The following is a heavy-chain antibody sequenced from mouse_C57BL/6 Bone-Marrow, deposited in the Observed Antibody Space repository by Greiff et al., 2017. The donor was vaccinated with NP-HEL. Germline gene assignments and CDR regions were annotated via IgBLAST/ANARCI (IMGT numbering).Heavy chain of an antibody. Sequence: EVQLQQSGPELVKPGASVKIPCKASGYTFTDYNMDWVKQSHGKSLEWIGDINPNNGGTIYNQKFKGKATLTVDKSSSTAYMELRSLTSEDTAVYYCARRGYSNYVPWFAYWGQGTLVTVSA. J-gene: IGHJ3*01. CDR2: INPNNGGT. CDR1: GYTFTDYN. CDR3: ARRGYSNYVPWFAY. D-gene: IGHD2-5*01. V-gene: IGHV1-18*01.